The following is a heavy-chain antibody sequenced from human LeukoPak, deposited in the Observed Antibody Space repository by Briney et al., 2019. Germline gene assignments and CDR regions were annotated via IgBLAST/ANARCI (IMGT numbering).Heavy chain of an antibody. J-gene: IGHJ4*02. V-gene: IGHV4-39*01. CDR3: ARQGYSSSWYFDY. CDR1: GGSISSSGYY. D-gene: IGHD6-13*01. Sequence: SETLSLTCTVSGGSISSSGYYWGWIRQPPGKGLEWIGSIYYSGSTYYNPSLKSRVTISVDTSKNQFSLKLSSVTAADTAVYYCARQGYSSSWYFDYWGQGTLVTVSS. CDR2: IYYSGST.